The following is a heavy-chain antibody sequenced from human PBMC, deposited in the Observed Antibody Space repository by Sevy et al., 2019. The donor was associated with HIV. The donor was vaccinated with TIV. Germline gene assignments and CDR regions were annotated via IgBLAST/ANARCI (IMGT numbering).Heavy chain of an antibody. D-gene: IGHD6-6*01. CDR3: ARMRTLLYISSSRPFDY. V-gene: IGHV1-8*01. Sequence: ASVKVSCKASGYTFTNYDITWVRQATGQGLEWVGWMNPNSGDTGYAQKFQGRITMTRNTSISTVYLELRSLRSDDTAVYYCARMRTLLYISSSRPFDYWGQGSLVTVSS. CDR1: GYTFTNYD. CDR2: MNPNSGDT. J-gene: IGHJ4*02.